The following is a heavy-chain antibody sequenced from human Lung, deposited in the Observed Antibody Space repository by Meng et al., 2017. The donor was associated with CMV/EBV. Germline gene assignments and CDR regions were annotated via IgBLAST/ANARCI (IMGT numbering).Heavy chain of an antibody. D-gene: IGHD6-6*01. Sequence: ASVKVSXKASGYKFTDYGITWVRQDPGQGLEWMGWIYTYNGNTNFAQNVQGRGSMTRDTSTSTAYMELRSLRSDDTAVYYCARSKIAARSHYYYDMDVWGQGTTVTVSS. V-gene: IGHV1-18*01. CDR1: GYKFTDYG. CDR2: IYTYNGNT. CDR3: ARSKIAARSHYYYDMDV. J-gene: IGHJ6*02.